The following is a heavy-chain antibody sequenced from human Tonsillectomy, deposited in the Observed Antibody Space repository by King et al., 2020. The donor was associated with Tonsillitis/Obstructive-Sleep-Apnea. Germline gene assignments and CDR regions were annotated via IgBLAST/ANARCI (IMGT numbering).Heavy chain of an antibody. J-gene: IGHJ3*02. CDR2: IIPIFGTA. D-gene: IGHD2-2*01. V-gene: IGHV1-69*01. CDR3: AREISGCSSTSCSYTVVEGDAFDI. Sequence: VQLVESGAEVKKPGSSVKVSCKASGGTFSSYAISWVRQAPGQGLEWMGGIIPIFGTANYAQKFQGRVTITADESTGTAYMELGSLRSEETAVYYCAREISGCSSTSCSYTVVEGDAFDIWGQGTMVTVPS. CDR1: GGTFSSYA.